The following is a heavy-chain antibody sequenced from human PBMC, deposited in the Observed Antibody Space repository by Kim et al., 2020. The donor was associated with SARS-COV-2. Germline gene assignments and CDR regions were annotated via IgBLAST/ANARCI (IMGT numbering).Heavy chain of an antibody. CDR1: GFTFSSYA. CDR3: AKRGSGSTGYFDL. J-gene: IGHJ2*01. V-gene: IGHV3-23*01. D-gene: IGHD3-10*01. CDR2: ISASDGST. Sequence: GGSLRLSCAASGFTFSSYAMSWVRQAPGKGLEWVSAISASDGSTYYVDSVKGRFTISRDNYKNTLFLQLNSLGAEDTAVYYCAKRGSGSTGYFDLWGRGTLVTVSS.